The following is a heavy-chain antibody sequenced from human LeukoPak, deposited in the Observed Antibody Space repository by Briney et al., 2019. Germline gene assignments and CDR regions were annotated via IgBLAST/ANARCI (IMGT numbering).Heavy chain of an antibody. J-gene: IGHJ4*02. V-gene: IGHV5-51*01. CDR1: GYSFTSYW. CDR3: ARRPVPAAMAAAGTFDY. Sequence: GESLKISCKGSGYSFTSYWIGWVRQMPGKGLEWMGIIYPGDSDTRYSPSFQGQVTISADKSISTAYLQWSSLKASDTAMYYYARRPVPAAMAAAGTFDYWGQGTLVTVSS. D-gene: IGHD2-2*01. CDR2: IYPGDSDT.